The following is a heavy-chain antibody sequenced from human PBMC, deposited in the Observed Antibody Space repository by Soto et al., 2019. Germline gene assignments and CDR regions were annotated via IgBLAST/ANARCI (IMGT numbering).Heavy chain of an antibody. J-gene: IGHJ4*02. D-gene: IGHD3-22*01. CDR1: GFTFSSYA. Sequence: EVQLVESGGGLVQPGGSLRLSCSASGFTFSSYAMHWVRQAPGKGLEYVSAISSNGGSTYYADSVKGRFTISRDNSKNTLYLQMNSLRAEDTAVYYCVKDRPYDSSGYYTLDYWGQGTLVTVSS. CDR3: VKDRPYDSSGYYTLDY. V-gene: IGHV3-64D*06. CDR2: ISSNGGST.